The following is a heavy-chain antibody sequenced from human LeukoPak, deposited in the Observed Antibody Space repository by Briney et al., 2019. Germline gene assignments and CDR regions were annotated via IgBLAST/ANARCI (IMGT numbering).Heavy chain of an antibody. J-gene: IGHJ5*02. CDR3: ARDPRGGTSRDNWFGP. CDR2: IYYSGST. CDR1: GGSISSYY. Sequence: EPSETLSLTCTVSGGSISSYYWSWIRQPPGKGLEWIGYIYYSGSTNYNPSLKSRVTISVDTSKNQFSLKLNSVTAADTAVYYCARDPRGGTSRDNWFGPWGQGTLVAVSS. D-gene: IGHD1-1*01. V-gene: IGHV4-59*01.